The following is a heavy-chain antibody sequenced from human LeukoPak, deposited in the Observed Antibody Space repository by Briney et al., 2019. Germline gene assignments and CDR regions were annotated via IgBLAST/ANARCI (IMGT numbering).Heavy chain of an antibody. CDR3: ARDNTVVRGVIDY. J-gene: IGHJ4*02. Sequence: PSQTLSLTCTVSGGSISSGDYYWSWIRQPPGKGLEWIGYIYYSGSTYYNPSLKSRVTISVDTSKNQFSLKLSSVTAADTAVYYCARDNTVVRGVIDYWGQGTLVTVSS. V-gene: IGHV4-30-4*08. CDR2: IYYSGST. D-gene: IGHD3-10*01. CDR1: GGSISSGDYY.